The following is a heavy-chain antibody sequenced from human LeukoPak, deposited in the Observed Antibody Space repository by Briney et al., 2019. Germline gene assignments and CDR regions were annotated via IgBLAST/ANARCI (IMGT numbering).Heavy chain of an antibody. CDR1: GGSISSYY. D-gene: IGHD4-17*01. CDR3: ARGGDYGDYDDY. J-gene: IGHJ4*02. V-gene: IGHV4-59*01. CDR2: IYYSGST. Sequence: SETLSLTCTVSGGSISSYYWSWIRQPPGKGLEWIGYIYYSGSTNYNPSLKSRVTISVDTSKNQFSLKLSSVTAAGTAVYYCARGGDYGDYDDYWGQGTLVTVSS.